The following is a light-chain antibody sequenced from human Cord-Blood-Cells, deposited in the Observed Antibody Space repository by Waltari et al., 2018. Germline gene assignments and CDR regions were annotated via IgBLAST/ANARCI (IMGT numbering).Light chain of an antibody. V-gene: IGLV2-14*01. J-gene: IGLJ2*01. CDR3: SSYTSSSNVV. CDR1: SSDVGGYNS. Sequence: QSALTQPASVSGSPGQSITISCTGTSSDVGGYNSVSCYQQHPGKAPKLMVYDVSNRPSGVSNRFSGSKSGNTASLTISGLQAEDEADYYCSSYTSSSNVVFGGGTKLTVL. CDR2: DVS.